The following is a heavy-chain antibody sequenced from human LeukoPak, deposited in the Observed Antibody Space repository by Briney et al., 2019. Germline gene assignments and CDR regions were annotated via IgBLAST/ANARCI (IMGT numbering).Heavy chain of an antibody. Sequence: PGGSLRLSCAASGFTFSSYSMNWVRQAPGKGLEWGSSISSSSSYIYYADSVKGRFTISRDNAKNSLYLQMNSLRAEDTAVYYCARAASFYDILTGYYTGHFDYWGQGTLVTVSS. J-gene: IGHJ4*02. CDR3: ARAASFYDILTGYYTGHFDY. CDR1: GFTFSSYS. V-gene: IGHV3-21*01. D-gene: IGHD3-9*01. CDR2: ISSSSSYI.